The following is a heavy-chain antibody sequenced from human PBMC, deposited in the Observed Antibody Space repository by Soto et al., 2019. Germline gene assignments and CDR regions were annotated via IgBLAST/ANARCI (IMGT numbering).Heavy chain of an antibody. CDR2: IRNKANRYTT. CDR3: ASAWLGKFKYFDY. CDR1: GFTFSDHY. J-gene: IGHJ4*02. D-gene: IGHD3-10*01. Sequence: EVQLVESGGGLVQPGGSMSLSCAASGFTFSDHYMEWVRQAPGKGLEWVVRIRNKANRYTTEYDASVNGRFTITRDDSTNSLALQRNSLKTEDTAVYYCASAWLGKFKYFDYWGQGTLLTVSS. V-gene: IGHV3-72*01.